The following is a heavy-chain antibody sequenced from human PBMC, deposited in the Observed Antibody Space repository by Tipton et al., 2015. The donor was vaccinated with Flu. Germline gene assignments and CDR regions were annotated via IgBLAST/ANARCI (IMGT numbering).Heavy chain of an antibody. CDR3: ARETQWSNFDY. V-gene: IGHV3-21*01. J-gene: IGHJ4*02. D-gene: IGHD6-19*01. CDR2: ISDSGGYT. Sequence: GSLRLSCAASGFTFNTFSMNWVRQAPGKGLEWVSTISDSGGYTYSADSVKGRFTISRDNAKNSLFLQMNSLRAEDTAVYYCARETQWSNFDYWGQGTLISVSS. CDR1: GFTFNTFS.